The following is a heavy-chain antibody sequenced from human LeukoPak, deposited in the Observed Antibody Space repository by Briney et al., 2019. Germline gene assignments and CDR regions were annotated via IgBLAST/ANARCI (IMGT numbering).Heavy chain of an antibody. CDR3: ATTMMVVVGDAFDI. D-gene: IGHD3-22*01. CDR1: GFTFSSYA. V-gene: IGHV3-23*01. CDR2: ISGSGGST. J-gene: IGHJ3*02. Sequence: GGSLRLSCAASGFTFSSYAMSWVRQAPGRGLEWVSAISGSGGSTYYADSVKGRFTISRDNPKNTLYLQMNSLRAEDTAVYYCATTMMVVVGDAFDIWGQGTMVTVSS.